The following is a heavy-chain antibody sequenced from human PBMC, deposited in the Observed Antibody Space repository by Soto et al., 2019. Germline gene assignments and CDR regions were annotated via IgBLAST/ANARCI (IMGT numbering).Heavy chain of an antibody. J-gene: IGHJ4*02. CDR3: ARPHCSGGSCYLVY. D-gene: IGHD2-15*01. Sequence: SETLSLTCTVSGDSISSGSFYWSWIRQQPGKGLEWIGYIYYSGSTYYNPSLKSRVTISVDTSKNQFSLKLSSVTAADTAVYYCARPHCSGGSCYLVYWGQGTLVTVSS. CDR2: IYYSGST. CDR1: GDSISSGSFY. V-gene: IGHV4-31*03.